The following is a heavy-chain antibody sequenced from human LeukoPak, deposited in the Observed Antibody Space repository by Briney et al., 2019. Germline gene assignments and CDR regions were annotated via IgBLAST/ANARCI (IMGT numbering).Heavy chain of an antibody. CDR3: ARDSPLGGGDY. V-gene: IGHV3-7*01. CDR1: GFTFSSYW. Sequence: GGPLRLSCAASGFTFSSYWMSWVRQAPGKGLEWVANIKQDGSEKYYVDSVRGRFTISRDDAKNSLYLQMNSLRAEDTAVYYCARDSPLGGGDYGGQGTLATVSS. J-gene: IGHJ4*02. CDR2: IKQDGSEK. D-gene: IGHD3-16*01.